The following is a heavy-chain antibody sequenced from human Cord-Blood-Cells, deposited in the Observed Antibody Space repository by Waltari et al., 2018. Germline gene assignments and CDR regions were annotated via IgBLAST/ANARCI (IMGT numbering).Heavy chain of an antibody. CDR3: ARDGGSYYNWFDP. V-gene: IGHV4-38-2*02. D-gene: IGHD1-26*01. Sequence: QVQLQESGPGLVKPSETLSLTCTVSGYSISSGYYWGWIRQPPGKGLEWIGSSYHSGSTYYNPSLKSRVTISVDMSKNQFSLKLSSVTAADTAVYYCARDGGSYYNWFDPWGQGTLVTVSS. CDR2: SYHSGST. J-gene: IGHJ5*02. CDR1: GYSISSGYY.